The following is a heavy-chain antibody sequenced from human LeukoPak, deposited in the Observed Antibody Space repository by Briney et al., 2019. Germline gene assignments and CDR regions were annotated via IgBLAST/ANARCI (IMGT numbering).Heavy chain of an antibody. D-gene: IGHD2-15*01. CDR2: INYGGST. J-gene: IGHJ4*02. Sequence: PSETLSLTCTVSGGSISSSSYYWGWIRQPPGKGLEWIGSINYGGSTYYNPSLKSRVTISVDTSKNQFSLKLSSVTAADTAVYYCARPDIHQDEVDYWGQGSLVTVSS. CDR3: ARPDIHQDEVDY. CDR1: GGSISSSSYY. V-gene: IGHV4-39*01.